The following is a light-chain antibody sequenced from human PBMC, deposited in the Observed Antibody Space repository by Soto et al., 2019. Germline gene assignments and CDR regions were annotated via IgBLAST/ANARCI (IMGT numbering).Light chain of an antibody. Sequence: DIVMTQSPDSLAVPLGERAAINCKSSQSVLYSSNNKNYLAWYQQKPGQPPKLLIYWASTRESGVPDRFSGSGSGTDFTLTISSLQAEDVALYYCQQYYTTPLTFGGGTKVDIK. CDR3: QQYYTTPLT. CDR2: WAS. CDR1: QSVLYSSNNKNY. V-gene: IGKV4-1*01. J-gene: IGKJ4*01.